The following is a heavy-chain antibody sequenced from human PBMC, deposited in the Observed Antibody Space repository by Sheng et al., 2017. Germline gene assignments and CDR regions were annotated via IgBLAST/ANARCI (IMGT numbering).Heavy chain of an antibody. J-gene: IGHJ4*02. Sequence: QVQLVQSGAEVKKPGSSVKVSCKASGGTFSSYAISWVRQAPGQGLEWMGGIIPILGIANYAQKFQGRVTITADKSTSTAYMELSSLRSEDTAVYYCARVRLGYSYGGGDFDYWGQGTLVTVSS. CDR3: ARVRLGYSYGGGDFDY. CDR2: IIPILGIA. D-gene: IGHD5-18*01. V-gene: IGHV1-69*04. CDR1: GGTFSSYA.